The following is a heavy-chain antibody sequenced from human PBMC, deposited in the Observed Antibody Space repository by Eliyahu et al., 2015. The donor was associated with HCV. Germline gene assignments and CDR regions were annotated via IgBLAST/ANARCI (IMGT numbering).Heavy chain of an antibody. CDR2: IYYSGTT. CDR1: GGAVTSGGYY. J-gene: IGHJ4*02. CDR3: ARNYGALRD. V-gene: IGHV4-31*03. Sequence: QVQLEESGPGLVQPSQTLSLTCTVSGGAVTSGGYYWSWVRQLPGKGLEWIGYIYYSGTTYYNPSLKTRVTISMGTSKNQFSLRLNSVTAADTAIYYCARNYGALRDWGQGTLVTVSS. D-gene: IGHD4/OR15-4a*01.